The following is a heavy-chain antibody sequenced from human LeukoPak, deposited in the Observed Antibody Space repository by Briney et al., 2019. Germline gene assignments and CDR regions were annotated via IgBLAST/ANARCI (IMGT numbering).Heavy chain of an antibody. Sequence: GGSLRLSCAASGFTFSNYWMNWVRQAPGKGLECLANIKQDGSETYYADSVKGRFTISRDNAKNSLYLQMKSLRAEDTAVYYCARDLGWLQSDYWGQGTLVTVSS. CDR3: ARDLGWLQSDY. V-gene: IGHV3-7*01. CDR1: GFTFSNYW. D-gene: IGHD5-24*01. CDR2: IKQDGSET. J-gene: IGHJ4*02.